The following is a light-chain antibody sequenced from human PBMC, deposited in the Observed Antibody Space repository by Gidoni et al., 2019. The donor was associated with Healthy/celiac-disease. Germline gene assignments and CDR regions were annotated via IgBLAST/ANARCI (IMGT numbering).Light chain of an antibody. CDR3: SAYTSSSTLYV. Sequence: QSALPQPASVSGSPGQSSTISCTGTCSDAGGYNSVSWYQQHPGKAPKLMIYDVSNRPAGVSNRCSGSKSGNTASLTISGLQAEDEADYYCSAYTSSSTLYVFGTGTKVTVL. CDR1: CSDAGGYNS. J-gene: IGLJ1*01. CDR2: DVS. V-gene: IGLV2-14*03.